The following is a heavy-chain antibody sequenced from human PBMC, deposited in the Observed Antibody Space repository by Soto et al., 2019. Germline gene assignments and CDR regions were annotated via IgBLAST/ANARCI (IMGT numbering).Heavy chain of an antibody. Sequence: ASVKVSCKASGYTFTSYGISWVRQAPGQGLEWMGWISAYNGNTNYAQKLQGRVTMTTDTSTSTAYMELRSLRSDDTAVYYCAISLLSSGPQRSGYYFVYWGQGTLVTVSS. J-gene: IGHJ4*02. D-gene: IGHD3-22*01. CDR2: ISAYNGNT. CDR3: AISLLSSGPQRSGYYFVY. CDR1: GYTFTSYG. V-gene: IGHV1-18*01.